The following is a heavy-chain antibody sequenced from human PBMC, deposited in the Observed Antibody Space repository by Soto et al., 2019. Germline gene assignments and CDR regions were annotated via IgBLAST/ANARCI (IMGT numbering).Heavy chain of an antibody. D-gene: IGHD3-22*01. CDR3: TTNYYDSSGYDNWFDP. Sequence: GGSLRLSCTASGFTFGDYAMSWFSQAPGKGLEWVGFIRSKAYGGTTVYAASVKGRFTISRDDSKSIAYLQMNSLKTEDTAVYYCTTNYYDSSGYDNWFDPWGQGILVTVSS. CDR2: IRSKAYGGTT. J-gene: IGHJ5*02. CDR1: GFTFGDYA. V-gene: IGHV3-49*03.